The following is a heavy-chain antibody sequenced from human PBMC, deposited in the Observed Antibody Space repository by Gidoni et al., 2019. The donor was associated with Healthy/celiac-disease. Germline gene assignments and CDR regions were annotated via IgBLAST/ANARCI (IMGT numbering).Heavy chain of an antibody. D-gene: IGHD3-3*01. CDR1: GYYISRGYY. CDR2: IYHCGIT. J-gene: IGHJ5*02. V-gene: IGHV4-38-2*01. Sequence: QVQLQESGPGLVKPSETLSLTCAVSGYYISRGYYWGWILQPPGKGLDWIVSIYHCGITYYNPSLKSRVTISVDTFKNQFSLKLISVTAADTAVYYCARTATIFVVVINNWFDPWGQGTLVTVAS. CDR3: ARTATIFVVVINNWFDP.